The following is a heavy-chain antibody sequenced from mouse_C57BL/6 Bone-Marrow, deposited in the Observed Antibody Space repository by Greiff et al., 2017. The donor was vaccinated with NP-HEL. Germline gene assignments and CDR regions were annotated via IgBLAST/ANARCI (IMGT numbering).Heavy chain of an antibody. CDR3: ARDYDGYWYFDV. V-gene: IGHV1-66*01. D-gene: IGHD2-4*01. J-gene: IGHJ1*03. Sequence: QVQLQQSGPELVKPGASVKISCKASGYSFTSYYIHWVKQRPGQGLEWIGWIYPGSGNPKYNEKFKGKATLTADTSSSTAYMQLSSLTSEDSAVYYCARDYDGYWYFDVWGTGTTVTVSS. CDR1: GYSFTSYY. CDR2: IYPGSGNP.